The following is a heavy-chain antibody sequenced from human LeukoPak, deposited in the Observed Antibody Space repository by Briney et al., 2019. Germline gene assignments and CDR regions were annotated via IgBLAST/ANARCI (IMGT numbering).Heavy chain of an antibody. Sequence: GGSLRLSCEASGFTFSNHWMHWVRQAPGKGLVWVSVISKDGSTSIYADSVRGRLTISRDNAKNSLYLQMNSLRAEDTAVYYCARVLKEGYSSSWYPEYYYYYMDVWGKGTTVTVSS. CDR1: GFTFSNHW. CDR3: ARVLKEGYSSSWYPEYYYYYMDV. V-gene: IGHV3-74*01. J-gene: IGHJ6*03. CDR2: ISKDGSTS. D-gene: IGHD6-13*01.